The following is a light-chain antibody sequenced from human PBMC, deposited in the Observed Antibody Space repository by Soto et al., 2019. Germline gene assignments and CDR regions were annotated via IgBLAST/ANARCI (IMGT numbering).Light chain of an antibody. CDR2: DAS. Sequence: EIVLTQSQATLWACLGERXPLXCRASQTVRNNYLAWYQQKPGQAPRLLIYDASSRATGIPDRFSGGGSGTDFTLTISRPEPEDFAVYYCQQFSSYPLTFGGGTKVDI. J-gene: IGKJ4*01. CDR3: QQFSSYPLT. V-gene: IGKV3-20*01. CDR1: QTVRNNY.